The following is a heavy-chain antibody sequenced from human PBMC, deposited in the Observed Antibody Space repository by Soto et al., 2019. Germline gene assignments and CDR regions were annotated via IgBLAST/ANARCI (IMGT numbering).Heavy chain of an antibody. J-gene: IGHJ4*02. V-gene: IGHV3-33*01. CDR1: GETVYISG. D-gene: IGHD3-22*01. CDR3: ATAYEYDRRGYRTEAF. Sequence: LARAACGETVYISGMPVARKEKGKGLEWVAVIWYDGSNKYYADSVKGRFTISRDNSKNTLYLQMNSLRAEETAVYYFATAYEYDRRGYRTEAFWVQGSLVIVFS. CDR2: IWYDGSNK.